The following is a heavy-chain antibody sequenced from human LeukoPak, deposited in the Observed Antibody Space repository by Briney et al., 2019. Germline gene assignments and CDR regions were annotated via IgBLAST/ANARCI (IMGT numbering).Heavy chain of an antibody. D-gene: IGHD2-2*01. CDR1: GGSISSYY. V-gene: IGHV4-59*01. J-gene: IGHJ5*02. CDR3: ASIVVVPAANWFDP. CDR2: IYYSGST. Sequence: SETLSLTCTVSGGSISSYYWSWIRQPPGKEREWIGYIYYSGSTNYNPSLKSRVTISVDTSKNQSSLKLSSVTAADAAVYYCASIVVVPAANWFDPWGQGTLVTVSS.